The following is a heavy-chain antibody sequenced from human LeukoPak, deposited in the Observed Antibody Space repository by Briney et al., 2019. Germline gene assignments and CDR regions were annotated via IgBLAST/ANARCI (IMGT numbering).Heavy chain of an antibody. J-gene: IGHJ5*02. V-gene: IGHV4-34*01. CDR3: ARADSSSWYRDWFDP. CDR1: GGSFSGYY. Sequence: SETLSLTCAVYGGSFSGYYWSWIRQPPGKGLEWIGEINHRGSTNYNPSLKSRVTISVDTSKNQFSLKLSSVTAADTAVYYCARADSSSWYRDWFDPWGQGTLVTVSS. D-gene: IGHD6-13*01. CDR2: INHRGST.